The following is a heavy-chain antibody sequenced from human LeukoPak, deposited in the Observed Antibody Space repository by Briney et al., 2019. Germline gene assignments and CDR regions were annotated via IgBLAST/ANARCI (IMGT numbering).Heavy chain of an antibody. CDR3: ARRQTLEWLLSNWFDP. V-gene: IGHV4-39*01. CDR1: GGSISSSSYY. Sequence: RPSETLSLTCTVSGGSISSSSYYWGWIRQPPGKGLEWIGSIYYSGSTYYNPSLKSRVTISVDTSKNQFSLKLSSVTAADTAVYYCARRQTLEWLLSNWFDPWGQGTLVTVSS. CDR2: IYYSGST. J-gene: IGHJ5*02. D-gene: IGHD3-3*01.